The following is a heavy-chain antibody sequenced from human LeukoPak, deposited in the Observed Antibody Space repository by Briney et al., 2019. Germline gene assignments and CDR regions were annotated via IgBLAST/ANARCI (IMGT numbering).Heavy chain of an antibody. Sequence: SVKVSCKASGGTFSSYTISWVRQAPGQGLEWMGRIIPILGIANYAQKFQGRVTMTEDTSTDTAYMELSSLRSEDTAVYYCATVDIVGATRADAFDIWGQGTMVTVSS. CDR3: ATVDIVGATRADAFDI. J-gene: IGHJ3*02. CDR1: GGTFSSYT. V-gene: IGHV1-69*02. CDR2: IIPILGIA. D-gene: IGHD1-26*01.